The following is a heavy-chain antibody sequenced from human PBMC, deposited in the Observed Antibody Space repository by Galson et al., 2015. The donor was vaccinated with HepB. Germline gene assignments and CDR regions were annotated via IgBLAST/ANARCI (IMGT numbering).Heavy chain of an antibody. J-gene: IGHJ4*02. V-gene: IGHV3-30*02. CDR3: AGERTFRAVAGPGAY. D-gene: IGHD6-19*01. CDR2: IQFDGTLE. Sequence: SLRLSCASSGLTFSSYGLHWVRQAPGKGLDWVAFIQFDGTLEYYAGSVQGRFTISRDNSKNMLSLEMRSLRVEDTGVYYCAGERTFRAVAGPGAYWGQGAQVTGSS. CDR1: GLTFSSYG.